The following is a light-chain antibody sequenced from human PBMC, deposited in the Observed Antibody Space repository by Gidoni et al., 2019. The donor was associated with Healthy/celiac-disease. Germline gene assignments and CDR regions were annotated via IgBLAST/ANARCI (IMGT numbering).Light chain of an antibody. CDR1: KLGDKY. Sequence: SYELTQPPSVSVSPGQTASITCSGAKLGDKYACWYQQKPGQSPVLVIYQDSKRPSGIPERFSGSNSGNTATLTIIGTQAMDEADYYCQAWDSSTHVVFGGGTKLTVL. CDR3: QAWDSSTHVV. CDR2: QDS. J-gene: IGLJ2*01. V-gene: IGLV3-1*01.